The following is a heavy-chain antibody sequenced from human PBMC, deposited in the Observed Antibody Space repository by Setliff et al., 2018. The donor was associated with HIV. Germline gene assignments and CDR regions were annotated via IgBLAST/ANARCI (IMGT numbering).Heavy chain of an antibody. V-gene: IGHV4-39*01. CDR2: ILDGRVT. Sequence: PSETLSLTCTVSGDSITSGHFYWGWIRQAPGKGLEWIGNILDGRVTFFNPSLRGRVTISVDASKNQVSLNLRSVTAADSAAYHCARPHSGRGGGAYFDPWGQGILVTVSS. CDR1: GDSITSGHFY. J-gene: IGHJ5*02. D-gene: IGHD6-19*01. CDR3: ARPHSGRGGGAYFDP.